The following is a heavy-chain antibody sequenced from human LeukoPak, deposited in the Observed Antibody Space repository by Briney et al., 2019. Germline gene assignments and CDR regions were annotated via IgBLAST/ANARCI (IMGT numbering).Heavy chain of an antibody. J-gene: IGHJ4*02. D-gene: IGHD2-15*01. CDR2: ISSSSSTI. Sequence: GGSLRLSCAASGFTFSSYSMNWVRQAPGKGLEWVSYISSSSSTIYYADSVKGRFTISRDNAKNSLYLQMNSLRAEDTAVYYCARDGRYCSGGSCYFWGQGTLVTVSS. V-gene: IGHV3-48*04. CDR1: GFTFSSYS. CDR3: ARDGRYCSGGSCYF.